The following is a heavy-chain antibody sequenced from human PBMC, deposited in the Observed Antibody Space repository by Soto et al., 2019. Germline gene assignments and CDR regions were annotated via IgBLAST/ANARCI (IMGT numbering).Heavy chain of an antibody. V-gene: IGHV1-69*05. CDR2: ILPIFGTA. J-gene: IGHJ3*01. CDR3: ARGPESGGNSDAFDV. D-gene: IGHD2-8*02. CDR1: GGSFSREA. Sequence: QVQLVQSGAEVKKPGSSVKVSCKASGGSFSREAINWVRQAPGQWPEWMGGILPIFGTADYAQKCQGRVTIKTDVSTTTAYMELSSLRSEDPAVYYCARGPESGGNSDAFDVWGQGKMVTVSS.